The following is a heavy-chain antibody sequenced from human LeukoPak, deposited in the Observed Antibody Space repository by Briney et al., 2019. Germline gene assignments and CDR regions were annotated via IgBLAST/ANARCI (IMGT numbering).Heavy chain of an antibody. D-gene: IGHD1-26*01. Sequence: PSETLSLTCTVSGGSISSYYWSWIRQPPGKALEWIGDIYYTGSTNYNPSLKSRVTLSVDTSKNQFSLKLSSVTAADTAVYYCARDYTLSGSHGFDPWGQGTLVTVSS. CDR3: ARDYTLSGSHGFDP. V-gene: IGHV4-59*01. J-gene: IGHJ5*02. CDR2: IYYTGST. CDR1: GGSISSYY.